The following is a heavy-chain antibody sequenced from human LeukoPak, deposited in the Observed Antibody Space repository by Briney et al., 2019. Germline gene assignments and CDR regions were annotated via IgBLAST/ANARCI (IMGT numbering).Heavy chain of an antibody. V-gene: IGHV4-30-4*08. D-gene: IGHD3-16*02. J-gene: IGHJ3*02. Sequence: PSQTLSLTCTVSGGSISSGDYYWSWIRQPPGKGLEWSGYIYYSGSTYYNPSLKSRVTISVDTSKNQFSLKLSSVTAADTAVYYCATDYVWGSYRDDAFDIWGQGTMVTVSS. CDR1: GGSISSGDYY. CDR2: IYYSGST. CDR3: ATDYVWGSYRDDAFDI.